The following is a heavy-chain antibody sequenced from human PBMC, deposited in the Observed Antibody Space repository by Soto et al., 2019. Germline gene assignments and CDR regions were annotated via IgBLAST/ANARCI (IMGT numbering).Heavy chain of an antibody. D-gene: IGHD2-21*02. CDR1: GFTFSIYT. CDR3: AKLSVVIVVVTAIGDAFDI. Sequence: EVQLLESGGGLVQPGGSLRLSCAASGFTFSIYTMSWVRQAPGKGLEWVSAISGSGGSTYYADSVKGRFTISRDNSKNTLYLQMNSLRAEDTAVYYCAKLSVVIVVVTAIGDAFDIWGQGTMVTVSS. CDR2: ISGSGGST. J-gene: IGHJ3*02. V-gene: IGHV3-23*01.